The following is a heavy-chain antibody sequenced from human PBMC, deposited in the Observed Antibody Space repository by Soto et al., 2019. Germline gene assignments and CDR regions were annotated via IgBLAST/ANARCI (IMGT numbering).Heavy chain of an antibody. V-gene: IGHV3-23*01. CDR3: GKDWDQYTSGWYGFSDF. CDR2: ISGSDGST. D-gene: IGHD6-19*01. Sequence: GGSLRLSCAASGFTFKNYAMSWVRQAPGKGLEWVAAISGSDGSTYYADSVKGRFTISRDNSKNTLYLQLNSLTAEDTAVYYCGKDWDQYTSGWYGFSDFWGQGTLVTVSS. CDR1: GFTFKNYA. J-gene: IGHJ4*02.